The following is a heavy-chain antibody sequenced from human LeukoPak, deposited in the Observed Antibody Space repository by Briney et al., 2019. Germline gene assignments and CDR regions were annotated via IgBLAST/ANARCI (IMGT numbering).Heavy chain of an antibody. V-gene: IGHV3-23*01. D-gene: IGHD4-17*01. Sequence: GGSLRLSCAASGFTFSSYAMSWVRQAPGKGLEWVSAISGSGGSTYYADSVKGRFTISRDNSKNTLYLQMNSLRAEDTAVYYCANYQNLVPEYGDFIFDYWGQGTLVTVSS. J-gene: IGHJ4*02. CDR2: ISGSGGST. CDR1: GFTFSSYA. CDR3: ANYQNLVPEYGDFIFDY.